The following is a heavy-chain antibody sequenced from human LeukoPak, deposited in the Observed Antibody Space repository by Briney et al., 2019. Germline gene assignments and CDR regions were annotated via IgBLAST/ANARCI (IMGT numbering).Heavy chain of an antibody. V-gene: IGHV4-30-2*01. CDR2: IYHSGST. CDR3: ARVLGYCSSTSCYFPHYYYYYGMDV. CDR1: GGSISSGGYS. Sequence: PSQTLSLTCAVSGGSISSGGYSWSWIRQPPGKGLEWIGYIYHSGSTNYNPSLKSRVTISVDKSKNQFSLKLSSVTAADTAVYYCARVLGYCSSTSCYFPHYYYYYGMDVWGQGTTVTVSS. J-gene: IGHJ6*02. D-gene: IGHD2-2*03.